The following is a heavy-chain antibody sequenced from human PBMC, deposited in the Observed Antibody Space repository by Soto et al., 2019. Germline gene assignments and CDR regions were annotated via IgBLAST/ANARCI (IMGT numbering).Heavy chain of an antibody. CDR2: VSAYNGTT. D-gene: IGHD3-10*01. Sequence: GASGKGSCKASGYTFSRYGIRWVRQAPGQELEWMGWVSAYNGTTNYAQKLQCRVTMTKDTSTSTAYMELRSLRSDDTAVYYCARFPWFGELLGYFDYWGQGTLVTVSS. V-gene: IGHV1-18*01. J-gene: IGHJ4*02. CDR3: ARFPWFGELLGYFDY. CDR1: GYTFSRYG.